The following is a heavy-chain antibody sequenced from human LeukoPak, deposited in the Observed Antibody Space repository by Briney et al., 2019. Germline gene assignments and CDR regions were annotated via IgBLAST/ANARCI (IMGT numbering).Heavy chain of an antibody. Sequence: SETLSLTCAVYGGSFSGYYWSWIRQPLGKGLEWVGGMNQSGSNNYNPLLKSRVTISVETSKNQFSLKLSSVPAADTAVYYCARHSGVGATVASYFDYWGQGTLVTVSS. CDR3: ARHSGVGATVASYFDY. V-gene: IGHV4-34*01. D-gene: IGHD1-26*01. J-gene: IGHJ4*02. CDR1: GGSFSGYY. CDR2: MNQSGSN.